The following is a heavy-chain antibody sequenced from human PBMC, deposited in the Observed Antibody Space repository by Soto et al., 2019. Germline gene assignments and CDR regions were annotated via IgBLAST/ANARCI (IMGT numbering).Heavy chain of an antibody. D-gene: IGHD2-2*01. Sequence: ASVKVACKVSGYTLTELSMHWVRQAPGKGLERMGGFDPEDGETIYAQKFQGRVTMTEDTSTDTAYMELSSLRSADTAVYYCATGVVVPAAMFDYWGQGTLVTVSS. V-gene: IGHV1-24*01. J-gene: IGHJ4*02. CDR3: ATGVVVPAAMFDY. CDR1: GYTLTELS. CDR2: FDPEDGET.